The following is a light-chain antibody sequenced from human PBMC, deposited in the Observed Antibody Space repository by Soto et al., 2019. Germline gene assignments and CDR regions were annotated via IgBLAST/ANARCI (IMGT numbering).Light chain of an antibody. CDR3: QQYNSYS. CDR1: QGISTY. CDR2: AAS. J-gene: IGKJ1*01. V-gene: IGKV1-16*01. Sequence: DIQMTQSPSSLSASVGDRVTITCRASQGISTYLNWYQQKPGKAPKLLIYAASNLQSGVPSRFSGSGSGTEFTLTISSLQPDDFATYYCQQYNSYSFGQGTKVDIK.